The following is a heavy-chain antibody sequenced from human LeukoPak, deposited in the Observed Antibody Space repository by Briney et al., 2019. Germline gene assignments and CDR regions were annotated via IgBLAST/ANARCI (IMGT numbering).Heavy chain of an antibody. CDR3: ARDSLYCSSTSCEAFDI. J-gene: IGHJ3*02. D-gene: IGHD2-2*01. Sequence: GGSLRLSCAASGFTFSSYWMHWVRQAPGKGLVWVSRINTAASRTNYADAVKGRFTISRDNAKNTLYLQMNSLRAEDTAVYYCARDSLYCSSTSCEAFDIWGQGTMVTVSS. CDR1: GFTFSSYW. CDR2: INTAASRT. V-gene: IGHV3-74*01.